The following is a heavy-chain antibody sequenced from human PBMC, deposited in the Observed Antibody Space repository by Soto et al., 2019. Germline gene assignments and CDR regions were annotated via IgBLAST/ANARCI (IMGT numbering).Heavy chain of an antibody. J-gene: IGHJ4*02. Sequence: QLVQSGAEVNKPGASVRVSCKTSGPTFIAYYIHWVRQAPGQGLEWMGWIDPKSGGTTYEQKFLGRVTMTRDTSITTAYMDLNRLTSDDTAVYYCARVSVDVPEWGQGTLITVSS. CDR2: IDPKSGGT. CDR3: ARVSVDVPE. V-gene: IGHV1-2*02. D-gene: IGHD5-12*01. CDR1: GPTFIAYY.